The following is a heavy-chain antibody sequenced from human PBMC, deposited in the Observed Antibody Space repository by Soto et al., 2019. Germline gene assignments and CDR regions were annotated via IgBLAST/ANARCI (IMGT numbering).Heavy chain of an antibody. D-gene: IGHD6-25*01. V-gene: IGHV4-34*01. CDR2: NNHSGST. J-gene: IGHJ6*03. Sequence: SETLSLTCAVYGGSFSGYYWSWIRQPPGKGLEWIGENNHSGSTNYNPSLKSRVTISVDTSKNQFSLKLSSVTAADTAVYYCARGRGDTGYPAYYYYYYMDVWGKGTTVTVSS. CDR3: ARGRGDTGYPAYYYYYYMDV. CDR1: GGSFSGYY.